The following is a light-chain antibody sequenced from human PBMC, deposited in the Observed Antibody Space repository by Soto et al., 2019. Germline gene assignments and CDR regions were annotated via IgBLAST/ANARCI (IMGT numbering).Light chain of an antibody. Sequence: EIVMTQSPPSLTVTPGEPASISCRSSQRLLHSNGNTFLDWYLQKPGQSPQLLIYLGSNRASGVPDRVSVSEAGTDFTLKISRVEAEDVVVYYCMPALQTPYTFGQGTKLEIK. CDR3: MPALQTPYT. V-gene: IGKV2-28*01. J-gene: IGKJ2*01. CDR2: LGS. CDR1: QRLLHSNGNTF.